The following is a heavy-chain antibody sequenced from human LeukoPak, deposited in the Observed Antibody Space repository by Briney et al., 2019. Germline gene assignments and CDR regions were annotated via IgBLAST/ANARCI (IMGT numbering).Heavy chain of an antibody. J-gene: IGHJ4*02. CDR2: IYSGGSA. Sequence: GGSLTLSCAASGFTVSSNYMSWVRQAPGKGLEWVSVIYSGGSAYYADSLKGRFTISRDNSKSTLYLQMKNLRAEDTAVYYCARYDRAAAGTDYWGQGTLVTVSS. V-gene: IGHV3-53*01. CDR3: ARYDRAAAGTDY. D-gene: IGHD6-13*01. CDR1: GFTVSSNY.